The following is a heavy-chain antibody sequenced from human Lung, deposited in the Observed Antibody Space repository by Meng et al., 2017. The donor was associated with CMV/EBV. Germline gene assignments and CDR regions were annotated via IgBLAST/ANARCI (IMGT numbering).Heavy chain of an antibody. CDR2: ISSSSSYI. Sequence: GESLKISCAASGFTFSYYSMNWVRQAPGKGPEWVSSISSSSSYIYYADSVKGRFTISRDNAKNSLYLQMNSLRAEDTAVYYCAGFGHRNIWWLGIVGFDYWGQGTLVTVSS. J-gene: IGHJ4*02. D-gene: IGHD2-21*01. CDR1: GFTFSYYS. CDR3: AGFGHRNIWWLGIVGFDY. V-gene: IGHV3-21*01.